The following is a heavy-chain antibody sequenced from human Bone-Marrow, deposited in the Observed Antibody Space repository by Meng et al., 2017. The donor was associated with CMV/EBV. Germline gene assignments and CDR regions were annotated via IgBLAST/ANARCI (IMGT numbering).Heavy chain of an antibody. CDR3: ARTLDDFWSGYYPYYYYGMDV. D-gene: IGHD3-3*01. CDR1: GFTFSSYS. Sequence: GESLKISCAASGFTFSSYSMNWVRQAPGKGLEWVSYISSSSSTIYYADSVKGRFTISRDNAKNSLYLQMNSLRAEDTAVYYCARTLDDFWSGYYPYYYYGMDVWGQGTTVTVSS. V-gene: IGHV3-48*04. J-gene: IGHJ6*02. CDR2: ISSSSSTI.